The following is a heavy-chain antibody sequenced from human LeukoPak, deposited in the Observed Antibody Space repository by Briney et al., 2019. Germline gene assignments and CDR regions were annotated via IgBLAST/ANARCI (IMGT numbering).Heavy chain of an antibody. Sequence: KSSETLSLTCTVSGGSISSSSYYWGWIRQPPGKGLEWIGSIYYSGSTYYNPSLKSRVTISVDTSKNQFSLKLSSVTAADTAVYYCARGLRHDYVWGSYRSGSHYYYMDVWGKGTTVTVSS. CDR1: GGSISSSSYY. J-gene: IGHJ6*03. CDR2: IYYSGST. CDR3: ARGLRHDYVWGSYRSGSHYYYMDV. V-gene: IGHV4-39*01. D-gene: IGHD3-16*02.